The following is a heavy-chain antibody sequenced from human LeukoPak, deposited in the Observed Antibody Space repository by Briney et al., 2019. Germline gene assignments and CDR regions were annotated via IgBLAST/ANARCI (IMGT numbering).Heavy chain of an antibody. CDR1: GFTFSSSV. Sequence: GGSLRLSCAASGFTFSSSVMGWVRQTPGKGLEWVSAISNSGGSINYADSVKGRFTISSDNSKNTLYLQMNGLRAEDTAIYYCAKGGYCSSTSCIFDYWGQGPLVTVSS. J-gene: IGHJ4*02. CDR3: AKGGYCSSTSCIFDY. D-gene: IGHD2-2*01. V-gene: IGHV3-23*01. CDR2: ISNSGGSI.